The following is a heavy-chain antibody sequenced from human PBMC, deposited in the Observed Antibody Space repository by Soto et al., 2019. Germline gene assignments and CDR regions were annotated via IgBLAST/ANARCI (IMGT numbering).Heavy chain of an antibody. CDR1: GGSFSGYY. CDR3: ARGKYYDSSGYCDFDF. V-gene: IGHV4-34*01. D-gene: IGHD3-22*01. J-gene: IGHJ4*02. CDR2: INHSGST. Sequence: PSETLSLTCAVYGGSFSGYYWSWIRQPPGKGLEWIGEIEWIGEINHSGSTNYDLSLKSRVTISVDTSKNQFSLKLSSLTAADTAVYYCARGKYYDSSGYCDFDFWGQGTLVTVSS.